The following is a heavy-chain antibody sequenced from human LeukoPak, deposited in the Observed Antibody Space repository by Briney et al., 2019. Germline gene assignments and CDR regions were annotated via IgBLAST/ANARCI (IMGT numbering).Heavy chain of an antibody. CDR1: GYTFTGYY. Sequence: GASVKVSCKASGYTFTGYYMHWVRQAPGQGLEWMGWINPNSGGTNYAQKFQGRVTMTRDTSISTAYMELSRLRSDDTAVYNCARELLYGDYSNWFDPWGQGTLVTVFS. CDR2: INPNSGGT. CDR3: ARELLYGDYSNWFDP. V-gene: IGHV1-2*02. D-gene: IGHD4-17*01. J-gene: IGHJ5*02.